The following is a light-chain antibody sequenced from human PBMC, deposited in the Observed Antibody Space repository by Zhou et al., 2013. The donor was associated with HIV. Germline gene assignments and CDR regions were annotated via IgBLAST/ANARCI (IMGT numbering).Light chain of an antibody. CDR1: RSLGDR. J-gene: IGKJ3*01. CDR2: GAS. Sequence: IQMTQSPSTLSASIGDRVTITCRASRSLGDRLAWYQQKPGNVPQLLIYGASKLQTGVPSRFTGSGSGTEFTLTINSLQSDDFATYYCQQYQSLSTFGPGTRVD. CDR3: QQYQSLST. V-gene: IGKV1-5*03.